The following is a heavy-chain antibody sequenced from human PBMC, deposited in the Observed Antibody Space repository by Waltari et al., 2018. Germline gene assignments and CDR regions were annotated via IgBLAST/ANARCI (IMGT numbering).Heavy chain of an antibody. CDR3: ATSPDPRPYYYYYYGMDV. CDR2: ISKDGSNK. Sequence: QVQLVESGGGVVQPGRSLRLSCAASGFTFSSYGMHWVRQAPGKGLEWVAVISKDGSNKYYADSMKGRFTISRDNSKNTLYLQMNSLRAEDTAVYYCATSPDPRPYYYYYYGMDVWGQGTTVTVSS. CDR1: GFTFSSYG. J-gene: IGHJ6*02. V-gene: IGHV3-30*03.